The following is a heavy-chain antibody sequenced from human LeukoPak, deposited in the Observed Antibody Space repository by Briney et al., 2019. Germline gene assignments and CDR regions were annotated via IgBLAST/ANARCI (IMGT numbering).Heavy chain of an antibody. CDR3: ARAGPDYYFDY. CDR2: INSDGSST. D-gene: IGHD3-10*01. CDR1: GFTFSSYW. V-gene: IGHV3-74*01. J-gene: IGHJ4*02. Sequence: GGSLRLSCAASGFTFSSYWMHWVRQAPGKGLVWVSRINSDGSSTSYAGSVKGRFTISRDNAKNTLYLQMNSLRAEDTAVYYCARAGPDYYFDYWGQGTLVTVSS.